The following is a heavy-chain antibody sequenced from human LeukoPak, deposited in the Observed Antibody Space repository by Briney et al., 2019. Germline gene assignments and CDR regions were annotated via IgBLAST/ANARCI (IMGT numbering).Heavy chain of an antibody. J-gene: IGHJ4*02. V-gene: IGHV4-39*07. CDR2: IYYSGST. D-gene: IGHD6-19*01. CDR1: GGSISSSSYY. CDR3: ARGVAGMGGFDY. Sequence: SETLSLTCTVSGGSISSSSYYWGWIRQPPGKGLEWIGSIYYSGSTYYNPSLKSRVTISVDTSKNQFSLKLSSVTAADTAVYYCARGVAGMGGFDYWGQGTLVTVSS.